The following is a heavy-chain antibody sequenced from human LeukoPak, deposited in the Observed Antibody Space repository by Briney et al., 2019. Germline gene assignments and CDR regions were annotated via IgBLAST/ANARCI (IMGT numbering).Heavy chain of an antibody. V-gene: IGHV4-39*01. CDR3: ARLIPSPNYGSGRHAFDI. CDR1: GGSISSSSYY. CDR2: IHYSGST. Sequence: SETLSLTCTVSGGSISSSSYYWGWIRQPPGKGLEWIGSIHYSGSTYYNPSLKSRVTISVDTSKNQFSLKLSSVTAADTAVYYCARLIPSPNYGSGRHAFDIWGQGTMVTVSS. D-gene: IGHD3-10*01. J-gene: IGHJ3*02.